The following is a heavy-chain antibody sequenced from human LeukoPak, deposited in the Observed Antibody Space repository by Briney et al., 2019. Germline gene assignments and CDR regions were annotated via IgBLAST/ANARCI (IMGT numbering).Heavy chain of an antibody. V-gene: IGHV4-59*12. Sequence: SETLSLTCTVSGGSISNYYWRWIRQPPGKGLEWIGYIYYSGRTRYNPSLKSPVTISVDTSKNQFSLRLSSVTAADTAVYFCARGQKYRYGYTVTELGSGYFDYWGQGTLVTVSS. CDR2: IYYSGRT. D-gene: IGHD5-18*01. CDR3: ARGQKYRYGYTVTELGSGYFDY. CDR1: GGSISNYY. J-gene: IGHJ4*02.